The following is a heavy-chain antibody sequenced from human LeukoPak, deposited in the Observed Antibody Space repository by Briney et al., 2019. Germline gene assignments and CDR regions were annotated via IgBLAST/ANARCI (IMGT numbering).Heavy chain of an antibody. CDR2: INHSGST. V-gene: IGHV4-34*01. CDR1: GFAFNYAW. CDR3: ARVGQWLVRDAFDI. D-gene: IGHD6-19*01. J-gene: IGHJ3*02. Sequence: GSLRLSCAASGFAFNYAWVSWVRQAPGKGLEWIGEINHSGSTNYNPSLKSRVTISVDTSKNQFSLKLSSVTAADTAVYYCARVGQWLVRDAFDIWGQGTMVTVSS.